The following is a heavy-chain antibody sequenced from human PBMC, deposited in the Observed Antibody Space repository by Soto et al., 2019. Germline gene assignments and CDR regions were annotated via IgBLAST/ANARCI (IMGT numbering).Heavy chain of an antibody. CDR2: IIPIFGTA. D-gene: IGHD6-6*01. CDR3: ARDHEESSSSRYYYGMDV. Sequence: QVQLVQSGAEVKKPGSSVKVSCKASVGTFSSYAISWVRQAPGQGLEWMGGIIPIFGTANYAQKFQGRVTITADESTSTAYMELSSLRSEDTAVYYCARDHEESSSSRYYYGMDVWGQGTTVTVSS. V-gene: IGHV1-69*12. CDR1: VGTFSSYA. J-gene: IGHJ6*02.